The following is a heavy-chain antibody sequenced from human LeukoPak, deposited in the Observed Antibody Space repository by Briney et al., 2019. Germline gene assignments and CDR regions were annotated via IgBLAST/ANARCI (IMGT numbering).Heavy chain of an antibody. CDR3: ARVVGFVAAIDAFDI. J-gene: IGHJ3*02. D-gene: IGHD1-26*01. Sequence: SQTLSLTCTVSGGSISSGDYYWSWIRQPPGKSLEWIGYIYYSGSTYYNPSLKSRVTISVDTSKNQFSLKLSSVTAADTAVYYCARVVGFVAAIDAFDIWGQGTMVTVSS. CDR2: IYYSGST. CDR1: GGSISSGDYY. V-gene: IGHV4-30-4*01.